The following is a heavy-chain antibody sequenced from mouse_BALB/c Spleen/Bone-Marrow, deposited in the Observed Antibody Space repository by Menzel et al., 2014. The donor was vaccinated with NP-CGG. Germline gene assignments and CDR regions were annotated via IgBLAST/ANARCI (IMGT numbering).Heavy chain of an antibody. V-gene: IGHV1-84*02. CDR3: ANLGRYAMDY. Sequence: LMESGPELVKPGASVKISCKASGFTFTDYYINWVEQKPGQGLEWIGWIYPGSGSTKYNEKFKGEATLTVDTSSSTAYMQLSSLTSGDTAVYFCANLGRYAMDYWGQGTSVTVSS. J-gene: IGHJ4*01. CDR2: IYPGSGST. D-gene: IGHD3-1*01. CDR1: GFTFTDYY.